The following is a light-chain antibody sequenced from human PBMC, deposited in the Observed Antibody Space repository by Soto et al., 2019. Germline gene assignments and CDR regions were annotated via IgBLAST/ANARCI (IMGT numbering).Light chain of an antibody. CDR1: QAIRVD. CDR2: AAS. V-gene: IGKV1-39*01. Sequence: IQVTQSPSSLSASVGDRVTITCRASQAIRVDLAWYQQKPGKAPKLLIYAASSLQSGVPSRFSGSGSGTDFTLTISSLQPEDFAPYYCQQSYSTPRPFGQRTKAAIK. J-gene: IGKJ1*01. CDR3: QQSYSTPRP.